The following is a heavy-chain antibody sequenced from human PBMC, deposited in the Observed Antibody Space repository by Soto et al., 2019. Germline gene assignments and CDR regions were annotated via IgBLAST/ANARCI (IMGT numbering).Heavy chain of an antibody. CDR1: GDSMSSSDYY. Sequence: PSETLSLTCAVSGDSMSSSDYYWGWIRQPPGKGLEWIGSIYYSGSTYYNPSLQSRVAISVDTSKNQFSLKVKSVTAADTAIYYCARHYPIGNNWNYLDYWGQGTLVTVSS. CDR3: ARHYPIGNNWNYLDY. J-gene: IGHJ4*02. V-gene: IGHV4-39*01. CDR2: IYYSGST. D-gene: IGHD1-1*01.